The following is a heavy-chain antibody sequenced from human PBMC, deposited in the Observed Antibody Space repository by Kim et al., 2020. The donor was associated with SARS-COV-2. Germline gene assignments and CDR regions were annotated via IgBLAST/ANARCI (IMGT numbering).Heavy chain of an antibody. CDR1: GYTFTSYD. V-gene: IGHV1-8*01. D-gene: IGHD3-10*01. CDR3: ARVPMVRGVTRHNWFDP. J-gene: IGHJ5*02. CDR2: MNPNSGNT. Sequence: ASVKVSCKASGYTFTSYDINWVRQATGQGLEWMGWMNPNSGNTGYAQKFQGRVTMTRNTSISTAYMELSSLRSEDTAVYYCARVPMVRGVTRHNWFDPWGQGTLVTVSS.